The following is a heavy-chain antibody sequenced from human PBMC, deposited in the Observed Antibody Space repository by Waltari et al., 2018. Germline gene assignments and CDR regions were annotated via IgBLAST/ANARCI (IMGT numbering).Heavy chain of an antibody. V-gene: IGHV4-61*02. CDR3: ARGPTADTAMPN. CDR2: IYTSGRT. D-gene: IGHD5-18*01. J-gene: IGHJ4*02. Sequence: QVQLQESGPGLVKPSQTLSLTCTVSGGSISSGSYYWSWIRQPAGKGLEWIGRIYTSGRTTSNPSLKSRVTISVDTSKNQFSRRLSSVTAADTAVYYCARGPTADTAMPNWGQGTLVTVSS. CDR1: GGSISSGSYY.